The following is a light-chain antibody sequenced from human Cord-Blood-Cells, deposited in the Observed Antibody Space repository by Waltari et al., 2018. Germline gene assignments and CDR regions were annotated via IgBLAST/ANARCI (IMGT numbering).Light chain of an antibody. J-gene: IGKJ4*01. V-gene: IGKV3-15*01. Sequence: EIVMTQSPATLSVSPGERATLSCRASQSVSSNLAWYQQKPGQAPRLLIYGASTMATGIPARFSCSRSGTEFTLTISSLQSEDFAVYYCQQYNNWPPLTFGGGTKVENK. CDR3: QQYNNWPPLT. CDR1: QSVSSN. CDR2: GAS.